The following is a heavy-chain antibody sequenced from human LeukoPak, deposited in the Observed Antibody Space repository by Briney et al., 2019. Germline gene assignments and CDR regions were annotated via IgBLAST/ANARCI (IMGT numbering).Heavy chain of an antibody. CDR1: GFAFSTYG. CDR2: IWYDGSLK. J-gene: IGHJ4*02. V-gene: IGHV3-33*01. D-gene: IGHD3-10*01. Sequence: GGSLRLSCAASGFAFSTYGMHWVRQAPGKGLEWVAIIWYDGSLKYYADSVKGRFTISRDNSKNTVELQMDGLRVEDTGVYFCTGTYGSGSYPYDYWGQGTLVTVSS. CDR3: TGTYGSGSYPYDY.